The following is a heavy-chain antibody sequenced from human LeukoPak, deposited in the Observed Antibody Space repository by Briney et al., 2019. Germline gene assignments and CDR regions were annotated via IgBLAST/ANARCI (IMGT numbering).Heavy chain of an antibody. CDR2: INHSGST. Sequence: SETLSLTCAVYGGSFSGYYWSWIRQPPGKGLEWIGEINHSGSTNYNPSLKSRVTISVDTSKNQFSLKLSSVTAADTAVCYCARLAAARPWAPPIDYWGQGTLVTVSS. CDR3: ARLAAARPWAPPIDY. V-gene: IGHV4-34*01. CDR1: GGSFSGYY. D-gene: IGHD6-6*01. J-gene: IGHJ4*02.